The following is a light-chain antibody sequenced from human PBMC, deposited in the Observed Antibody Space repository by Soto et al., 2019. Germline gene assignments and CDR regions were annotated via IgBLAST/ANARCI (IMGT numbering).Light chain of an antibody. CDR3: LQDYSYPRT. CDR2: ATS. V-gene: IGKV1-6*01. CDR1: QGIRND. Sequence: AIQMTQSLSSLSASVGDRVTIICQASQGIRNDLGWYQQRPGKAPKLLIYATSNLQSGVPSRFSGSGSGTDFTPTISSLQPEDFATYYCLQDYSYPRTFGQGTKVEIK. J-gene: IGKJ1*01.